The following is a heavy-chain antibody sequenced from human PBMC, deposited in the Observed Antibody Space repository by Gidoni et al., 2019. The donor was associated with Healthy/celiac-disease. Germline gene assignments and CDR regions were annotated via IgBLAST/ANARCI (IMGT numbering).Heavy chain of an antibody. CDR2: ISYDGSNK. J-gene: IGHJ4*02. D-gene: IGHD3-22*01. V-gene: IGHV3-30-3*01. CDR3: ARDQDYYDSSGYYFSSYFFDY. CDR1: GFTFSSYA. Sequence: QVQLVESGGGVVQPGRSLRLSCAASGFTFSSYAMNWVRQAPGKGLEWVAVISYDGSNKYYADSVKGRFTISRDNSKNTLYLQMNSLRAEDTAVYYCARDQDYYDSSGYYFSSYFFDYWGQGTLVTVSS.